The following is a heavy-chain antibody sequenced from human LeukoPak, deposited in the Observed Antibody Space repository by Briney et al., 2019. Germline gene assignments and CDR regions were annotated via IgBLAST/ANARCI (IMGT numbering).Heavy chain of an antibody. D-gene: IGHD6-19*01. V-gene: IGHV4-4*07. CDR2: LYASGRT. Sequence: SETLSLTCNVSGASMSGYYWTWIRQPAGKGLEWIGRLYASGRTHYNPSLQTRISMSIDTSKNQFSLQLNSATVADTAVYYCVRNRGYSNAWCFDYWGQGILVTVSS. J-gene: IGHJ4*02. CDR3: VRNRGYSNAWCFDY. CDR1: GASMSGYY.